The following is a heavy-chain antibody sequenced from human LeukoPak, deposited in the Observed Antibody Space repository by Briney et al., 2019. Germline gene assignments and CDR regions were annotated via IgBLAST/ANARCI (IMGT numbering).Heavy chain of an antibody. CDR2: MNPNSGNT. D-gene: IGHD4-11*01. CDR1: GYTFTSYD. V-gene: IGHV1-8*01. J-gene: IGHJ5*02. CDR3: ARVRKKLQGLWFDP. Sequence: GASVKVSCKASGYTFTSYDINWVRQATGQGLEWMGWMNPNSGNTGYAQKFQGRVTMTRNTSISTAYMELSSLRSEDTAVYYCARVRKKLQGLWFDPWGQGTLVTVSS.